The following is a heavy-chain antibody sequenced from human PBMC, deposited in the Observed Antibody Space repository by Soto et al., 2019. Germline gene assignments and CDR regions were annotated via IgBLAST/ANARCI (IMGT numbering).Heavy chain of an antibody. J-gene: IGHJ6*02. CDR3: ARDRLTGYYNYYYYGMDV. D-gene: IGHD3-9*01. V-gene: IGHV4-34*01. CDR1: GGSFSGYY. Sequence: PSETLSLTCAVYGGSFSGYYWSWIRQPPGKGLEWIGEINHSGSTNYNPSLKSRVTISVDTSKNQFSLKLSSVTAADTAVYYCARDRLTGYYNYYYYGMDVWGQGTTVT. CDR2: INHSGST.